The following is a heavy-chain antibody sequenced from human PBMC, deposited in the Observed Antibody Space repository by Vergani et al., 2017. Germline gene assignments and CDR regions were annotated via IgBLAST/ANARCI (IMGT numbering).Heavy chain of an antibody. Sequence: EVQLVESGGGLVQPGGSLRLSCAASGFTFSSYAMHWVRQAPGKGLEYVSAISSNGGSTYYANSVKGRFTISRDNSKNTLYLQMGSRRAEDMAVYYCARGRSYSYGFGYYFDYWGQGTLVTVSS. CDR1: GFTFSSYA. D-gene: IGHD5-18*01. CDR2: ISSNGGST. J-gene: IGHJ4*02. CDR3: ARGRSYSYGFGYYFDY. V-gene: IGHV3-64*01.